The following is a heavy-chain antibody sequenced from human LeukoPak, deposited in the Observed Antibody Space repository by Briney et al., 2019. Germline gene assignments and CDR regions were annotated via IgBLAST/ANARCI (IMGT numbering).Heavy chain of an antibody. CDR3: ARDQKRNYEGWDNWFDP. CDR2: IYYSGST. J-gene: IGHJ5*02. CDR1: GGSISSSSYY. D-gene: IGHD1-7*01. V-gene: IGHV4-39*07. Sequence: KSSETLSLTCTVSGGSISSSSYYWGWIRQPPGKGLEWIGSIYYSGSTYYNPSLKSRVTISVDTSKNQFSLKLSSVTAADTAVYYCARDQKRNYEGWDNWFDPWGQGTLVTVSS.